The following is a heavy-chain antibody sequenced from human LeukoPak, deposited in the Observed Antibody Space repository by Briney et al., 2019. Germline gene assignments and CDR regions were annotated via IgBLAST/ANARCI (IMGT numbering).Heavy chain of an antibody. CDR1: GFTFDDYA. CDR3: AKEIYDILTGYPSMADY. D-gene: IGHD3-9*01. J-gene: IGHJ4*02. Sequence: GGSLRLSCAASGFTFDDYAMHWVRQAPGKGLEWVSLISGVGGSTYYADSVKGRFTISRDNSKNSLYLQMNSLRTEDTALYYCAKEIYDILTGYPSMADYWGQGTLVTVSS. CDR2: ISGVGGST. V-gene: IGHV3-43*02.